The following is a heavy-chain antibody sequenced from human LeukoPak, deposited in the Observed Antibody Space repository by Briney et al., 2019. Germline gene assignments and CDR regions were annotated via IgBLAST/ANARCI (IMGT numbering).Heavy chain of an antibody. CDR2: IYVDGST. J-gene: IGHJ5*01. Sequence: GGSLRLSCAASGFTVSSNYMNWVRQAPGKGLEWVSGIYVDGSTYYADSVKGRFTISRDNSRNTLYLQMNSLRAEDTAVYYCPRITAYDDSWGQGTLVTVSS. V-gene: IGHV3-53*01. CDR1: GFTVSSNY. D-gene: IGHD1-20*01. CDR3: PRITAYDDS.